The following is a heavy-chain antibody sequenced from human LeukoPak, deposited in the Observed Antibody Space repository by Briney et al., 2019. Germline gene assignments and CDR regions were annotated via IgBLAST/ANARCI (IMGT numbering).Heavy chain of an antibody. V-gene: IGHV3-53*01. CDR1: GFTVSSNY. CDR3: ARGRVVTAIARGAFDI. Sequence: PGGSLRLSCAASGFTVSSNYMSWVRQAPGKGLEWVSVIYSGGSTYYADSVKGRFTISRDNSKNTLHLQMNSLRAEDTAVYYCARGRVVTAIARGAFDIWGQGTMVTVSS. D-gene: IGHD2-21*02. J-gene: IGHJ3*02. CDR2: IYSGGST.